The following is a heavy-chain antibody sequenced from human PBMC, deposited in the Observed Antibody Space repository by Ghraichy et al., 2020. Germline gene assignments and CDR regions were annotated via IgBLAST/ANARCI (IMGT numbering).Heavy chain of an antibody. Sequence: GESLNISCAASGFTFSSYGMHWVRQAPGKGLEWVAVMWHDGSNEYYADSVKGRFTISRDNSKNTLYLQINTLRVADTAVYYCARDPSSGWSNSIDYWGQGTLVTVSS. CDR3: ARDPSSGWSNSIDY. V-gene: IGHV3-33*01. J-gene: IGHJ4*02. D-gene: IGHD6-19*01. CDR2: MWHDGSNE. CDR1: GFTFSSYG.